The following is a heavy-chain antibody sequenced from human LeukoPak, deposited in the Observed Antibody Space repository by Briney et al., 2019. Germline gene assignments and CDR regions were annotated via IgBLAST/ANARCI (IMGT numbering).Heavy chain of an antibody. CDR2: IDSDGTTI. J-gene: IGHJ4*02. Sequence: PGGSLRLSCAVSGFTLSSYWMHWVRQAPGKGLVWVSRIDSDGTTIDYADSVKGRFTISRDNANNTLYLQMNSPGAEDAGVYYCARGLTLLGYCSGTSCLMNYWGQGTLVTVSS. CDR1: GFTLSSYW. CDR3: ARGLTLLGYCSGTSCLMNY. D-gene: IGHD2-2*01. V-gene: IGHV3-74*01.